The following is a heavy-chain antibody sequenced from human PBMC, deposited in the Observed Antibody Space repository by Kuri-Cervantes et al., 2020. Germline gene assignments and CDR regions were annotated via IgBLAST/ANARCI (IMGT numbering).Heavy chain of an antibody. Sequence: GESLKISCLASGFTFSSYAMSWVRQAPGKGLEWVSAISGSGGSTYYADSVKGRFTISRDNSKNTLYLQMNSLRAEDTAVYYCAKSYYYYYMDVWGKGTTITVSS. CDR2: ISGSGGST. V-gene: IGHV3-23*01. CDR3: AKSYYYYYMDV. J-gene: IGHJ6*03. CDR1: GFTFSSYA.